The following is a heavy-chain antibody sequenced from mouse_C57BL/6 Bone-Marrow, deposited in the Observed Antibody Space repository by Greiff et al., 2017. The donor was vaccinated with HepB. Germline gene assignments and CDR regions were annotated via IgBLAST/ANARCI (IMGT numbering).Heavy chain of an antibody. D-gene: IGHD1-1*01. CDR1: GYTFTSYC. J-gene: IGHJ1*03. CDR3: ARNNYGSSPYWYFDV. Sequence: QVQLQQPGAELVKPGASVKLSCKASGYTFTSYCMHWVKQRPGRGLEWIGRIDPNSGGTKYNEKFKSKATLTVDKPSSTAYMQLSSLTSEDSAVYYCARNNYGSSPYWYFDVWGTGTTVTVSS. V-gene: IGHV1-72*01. CDR2: IDPNSGGT.